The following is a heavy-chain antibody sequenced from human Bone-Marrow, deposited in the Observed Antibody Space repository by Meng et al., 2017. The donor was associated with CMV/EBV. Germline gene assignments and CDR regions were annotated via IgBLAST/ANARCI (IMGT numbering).Heavy chain of an antibody. D-gene: IGHD1-26*01. CDR3: ARDGLGATVAYYYGMDV. CDR2: VSSSGSTI. Sequence: GESLKISCAASGFTFSDYYMSWIRQAPGKGLEWVSYVSSSGSTIYYADSVKGRFTISRDNAKNSLYLQMNSLRAEDTAVYYCARDGLGATVAYYYGMDVWGQGNTVPVSS. V-gene: IGHV3-11*01. CDR1: GFTFSDYY. J-gene: IGHJ6*02.